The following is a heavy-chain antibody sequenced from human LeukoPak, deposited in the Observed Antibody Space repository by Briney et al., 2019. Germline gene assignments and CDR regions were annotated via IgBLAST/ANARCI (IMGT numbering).Heavy chain of an antibody. J-gene: IGHJ4*02. CDR1: GYTFTGYY. Sequence: GASVKVSCKASGYTFTGYYMHWVRQAPGQGLEWMGRINPNSGGTNYAQKFQGRVTMTRDTSISTAYMELSRLRSDDTAVYFCARGYCLRGLFDYWGQGTLVTVSS. CDR3: ARGYCLRGLFDY. CDR2: INPNSGGT. V-gene: IGHV1-2*06. D-gene: IGHD3-10*01.